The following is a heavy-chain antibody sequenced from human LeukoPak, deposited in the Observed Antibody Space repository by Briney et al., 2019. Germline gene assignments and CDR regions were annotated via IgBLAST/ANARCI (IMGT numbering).Heavy chain of an antibody. CDR3: ARADWLSESSGY. CDR1: GYSFTGCH. J-gene: IGHJ4*02. CDR2: TNPVSGGT. V-gene: IGHV1-2*07. Sequence: GASVKVSCKTSGYSFTGCHMHWVRQAPGQGLEWMGWTNPVSGGTKYAHKFQGRVTMTRDTSINTFYMELYSLMSDDTAVYYCARADWLSESSGYSGPGTLVTVSS. D-gene: IGHD3-22*01.